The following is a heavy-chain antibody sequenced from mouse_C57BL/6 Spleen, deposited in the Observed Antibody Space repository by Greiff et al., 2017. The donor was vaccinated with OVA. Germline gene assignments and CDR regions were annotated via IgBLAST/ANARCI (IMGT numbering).Heavy chain of an antibody. CDR1: GYTFTSYW. V-gene: IGHV1-55*01. D-gene: IGHD2-3*01. J-gene: IGHJ2*01. Sequence: QVQLQQPGAELVKPGASVKMSCKASGYTFTSYWITWVKQRPGHGLEWIGDIYPGSGSTTYNAKFKGKATLTVDTSSSTAYMQLSSLTSEDSAVYYCARSIYDGYPYFDDWGQGTTLTVSS. CDR2: IYPGSGST. CDR3: ARSIYDGYPYFDD.